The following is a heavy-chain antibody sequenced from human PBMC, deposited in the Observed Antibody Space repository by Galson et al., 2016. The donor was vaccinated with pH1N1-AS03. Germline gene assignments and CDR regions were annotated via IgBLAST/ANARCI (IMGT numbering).Heavy chain of an antibody. CDR1: GGSISSRDHY. J-gene: IGHJ3*02. Sequence: VSGGSISSRDHYWVWIRQTPGKGLEWIGHIYYSGNSYYNPSLKSRVNFSVDTSKNQFSLKLASVTAADTAVYYCAKTVFTDAFDIWSPGTRVSVSS. CDR2: IYYSGNS. D-gene: IGHD4-11*01. CDR3: AKTVFTDAFDI. V-gene: IGHV4-39*01.